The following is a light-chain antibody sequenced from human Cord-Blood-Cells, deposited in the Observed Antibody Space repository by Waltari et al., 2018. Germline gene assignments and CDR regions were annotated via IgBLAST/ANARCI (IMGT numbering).Light chain of an antibody. CDR3: CSYAGSSTLWV. CDR1: SSDVGSSNL. CDR2: EGS. J-gene: IGLJ3*02. Sequence: QSALTQPASVSGSPGPSITISCTGTSSDVGSSNLVSWYQQHPGKAPKLMIYEGSKRPSGVSNRFSGSKSGNTASLTISGLQAEDEADYYCCSYAGSSTLWVFGGGTKLTVL. V-gene: IGLV2-23*01.